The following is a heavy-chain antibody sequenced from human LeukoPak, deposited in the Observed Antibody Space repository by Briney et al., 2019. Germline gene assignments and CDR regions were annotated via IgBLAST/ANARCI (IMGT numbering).Heavy chain of an antibody. Sequence: SETLSLTCTVSGGSISSYYWSWIRQPPGKGLEWIGYIYYSGSTNYNPSLKSRVTISVDTSKNQFSLKLSSVTAADTAVYYCATALGVGYDDYWGQGTLVTVSS. CDR1: GGSISSYY. CDR3: ATALGVGYDDY. J-gene: IGHJ4*02. V-gene: IGHV4-59*01. CDR2: IYYSGST. D-gene: IGHD3-16*01.